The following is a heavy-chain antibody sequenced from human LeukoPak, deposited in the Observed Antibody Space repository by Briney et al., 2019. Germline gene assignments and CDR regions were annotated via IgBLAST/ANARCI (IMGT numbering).Heavy chain of an antibody. D-gene: IGHD3-10*01. Sequence: GGSLRLSCAASGFTFSNYGMSWVRQAPGRGWEWVSANSGSGDSTYYADSVKGRLTISRDNSKNTLYLRMNSLRAEDTAVYYCASHYGSGSSNWLDPWGQGTLVTVSS. CDR1: GFTFSNYG. CDR2: NSGSGDST. V-gene: IGHV3-23*01. J-gene: IGHJ5*02. CDR3: ASHYGSGSSNWLDP.